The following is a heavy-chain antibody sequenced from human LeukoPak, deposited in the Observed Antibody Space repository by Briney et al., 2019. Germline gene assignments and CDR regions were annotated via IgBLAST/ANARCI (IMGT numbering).Heavy chain of an antibody. J-gene: IGHJ4*02. V-gene: IGHV1-2*02. CDR1: GYTFTGYY. CDR3: ATRNYRHFDY. CDR2: INPNSGGT. Sequence: ASVKVSCKASGYTFTGYYMHSVRQAPGQGLEWMGWINPNSGGTNYAQKFQGRVTMTRDTSISTAYMELSSLRSDDTAVYYCATRNYRHFDYWGQGTLVTVSS. D-gene: IGHD1-7*01.